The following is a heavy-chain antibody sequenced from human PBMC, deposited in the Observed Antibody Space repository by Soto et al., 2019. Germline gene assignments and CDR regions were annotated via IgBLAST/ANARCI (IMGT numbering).Heavy chain of an antibody. D-gene: IGHD3-3*01. CDR2: IYYSGST. J-gene: IGHJ5*02. V-gene: IGHV4-31*03. CDR1: GGSISSGGYY. Sequence: SETLSLTCTVSGGSISSGGYYWSWIRQHPGKGLEWIGYIYYSGSTYYNPSLKSRVTISVDTSKNQFSLKLSSVTAADTAVYFCARDRRYDTIFGVEQGWFDPWGQGTLVTVSS. CDR3: ARDRRYDTIFGVEQGWFDP.